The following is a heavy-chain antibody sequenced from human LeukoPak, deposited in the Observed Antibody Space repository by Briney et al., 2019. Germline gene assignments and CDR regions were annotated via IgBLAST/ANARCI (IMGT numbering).Heavy chain of an antibody. CDR3: ARVAWGSYRKSDY. CDR2: IKQDGSEK. CDR1: GFTFSSYG. Sequence: GGSLRLSCAASGFTFSSYGMHWVRQAPGKGLEWVANIKQDGSEKYYVDSVKGRFTISRDNAKNSLYLQMNSLRAEDTAVYYCARVAWGSYRKSDYWGQGTLVTVSS. D-gene: IGHD1-14*01. J-gene: IGHJ4*02. V-gene: IGHV3-7*01.